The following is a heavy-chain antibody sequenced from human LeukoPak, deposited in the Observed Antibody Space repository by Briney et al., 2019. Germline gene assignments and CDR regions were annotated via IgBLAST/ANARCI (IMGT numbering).Heavy chain of an antibody. CDR3: ARKASGYVQYYFDY. V-gene: IGHV4-34*01. CDR2: INHSGST. CDR1: GGSISSYY. Sequence: SETLSLTCTVSGGSISSYYWSGIRRPPAKGLEWSVAINHSGSTNYSPSLTSRVTISVDTSKNQFSLKLSSVTAADTAVYYCARKASGYVQYYFDYWGQGTLVTVSS. J-gene: IGHJ4*02. D-gene: IGHD5-12*01.